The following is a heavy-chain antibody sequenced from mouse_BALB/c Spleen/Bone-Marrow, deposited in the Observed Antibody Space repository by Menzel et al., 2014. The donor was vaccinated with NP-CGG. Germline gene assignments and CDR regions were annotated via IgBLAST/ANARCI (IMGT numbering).Heavy chain of an antibody. D-gene: IGHD2-4*01. CDR3: ARGEDYDDYYAMDY. CDR1: GFSLTGYG. V-gene: IGHV2-6-7*01. CDR2: IWGDGST. J-gene: IGHJ4*01. Sequence: VHLVESGPGLVAPSQSLSITCTVSGFSLTGYGVNWVRQPPGKGLEWLGMIWGDGSTDYNSALKPRLSISKDNSKSQVFLKMNSLQTDDTARYYCARGEDYDDYYAMDYWGQGTSATVSS.